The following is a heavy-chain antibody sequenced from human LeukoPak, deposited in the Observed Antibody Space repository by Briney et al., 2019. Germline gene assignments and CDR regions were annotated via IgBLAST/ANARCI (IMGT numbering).Heavy chain of an antibody. CDR2: INSDGSST. V-gene: IGHV3-74*01. D-gene: IGHD2-2*01. Sequence: GGSLRLSCAASGFTISSYWMHWVRQAPGKGLVWVSRINSDGSSTSYADSVKGRFTISRDNAKNTLYLQMNSLRAEDTAVYYCARGIVVGRNWFDPWGQGTLVTVSS. CDR1: GFTISSYW. CDR3: ARGIVVGRNWFDP. J-gene: IGHJ5*02.